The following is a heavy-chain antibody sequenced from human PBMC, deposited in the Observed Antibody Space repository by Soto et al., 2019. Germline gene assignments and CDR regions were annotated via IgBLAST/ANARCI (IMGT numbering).Heavy chain of an antibody. D-gene: IGHD4-17*01. Sequence: GGSLRLSCAASGFAFSSYSMNWVRQAPGKGLEWVSSISSSSSYIYYADSVKGRFTISRDNAKNSLYLQMNSLRAEDTAVYYCARDGDDYGDRFDYWGQGTLVTVSS. CDR2: ISSSSSYI. CDR1: GFAFSSYS. V-gene: IGHV3-21*01. CDR3: ARDGDDYGDRFDY. J-gene: IGHJ4*02.